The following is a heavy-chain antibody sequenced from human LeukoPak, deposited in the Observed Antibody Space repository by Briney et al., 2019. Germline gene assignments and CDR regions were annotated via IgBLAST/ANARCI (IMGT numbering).Heavy chain of an antibody. Sequence: GGSLRLSCAASGFLFSSYSMNWVRQAPGKGLEWVSYISGGSSTIYYADSVKGRFTISRDNAKNSLDLQMNSLRAEDSAVYYCARERIWNGYYLFDYWGQGTLVTVSS. CDR3: ARERIWNGYYLFDY. CDR1: GFLFSSYS. V-gene: IGHV3-48*01. D-gene: IGHD3-3*01. CDR2: ISGGSSTI. J-gene: IGHJ4*02.